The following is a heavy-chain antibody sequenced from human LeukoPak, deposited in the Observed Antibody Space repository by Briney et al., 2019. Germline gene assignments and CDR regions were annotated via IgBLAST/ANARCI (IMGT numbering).Heavy chain of an antibody. CDR1: GFTFSSYA. V-gene: IGHV3-23*01. CDR3: AKGPLLRYFDWLFPFDY. J-gene: IGHJ4*02. CDR2: ISGSGGST. Sequence: GGSLRLSCAASGFTFSSYAMSWVRQAPGEGLEWVSAISGSGGSTYYADSVKGRFTISRDNSKNTLYLQMNSLRAEDTAVYYCAKGPLLRYFDWLFPFDYWGQGTLVTVSS. D-gene: IGHD3-9*01.